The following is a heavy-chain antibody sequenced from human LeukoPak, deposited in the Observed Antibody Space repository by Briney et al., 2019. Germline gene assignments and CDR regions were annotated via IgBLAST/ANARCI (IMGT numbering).Heavy chain of an antibody. CDR3: AKDSTSSGWAYYFDY. V-gene: IGHV3-33*06. CDR2: IWYDGSNK. Sequence: GGSLRLSCAASGFTFSSYGMHWVRQAPGKGLEWVAVIWYDGSNKYYADSVKGRFTISRDNSKNTLYLQMNSLRAEDTAVYYCAKDSTSSGWAYYFDYWGQGTLVTVSS. CDR1: GFTFSSYG. J-gene: IGHJ4*02. D-gene: IGHD6-19*01.